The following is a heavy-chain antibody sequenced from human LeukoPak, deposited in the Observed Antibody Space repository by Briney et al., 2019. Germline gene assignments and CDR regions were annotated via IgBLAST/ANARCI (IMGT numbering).Heavy chain of an antibody. J-gene: IGHJ6*03. CDR2: IYYSGST. CDR1: GGSISSHY. CDR3: ARGGIVADRYMDV. V-gene: IGHV4-59*11. Sequence: SETLSLTCTVSGGSISSHYWSWIRQPPGKGLEWIGYIYYSGSTNSNPSLKSRLTMSVATSKNQFSLTLSSVTAGARGVYYCARGGIVADRYMDVWGKGTTVTVSS. D-gene: IGHD1-26*01.